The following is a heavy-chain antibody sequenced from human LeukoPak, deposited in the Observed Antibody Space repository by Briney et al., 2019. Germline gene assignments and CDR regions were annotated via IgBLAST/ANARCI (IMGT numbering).Heavy chain of an antibody. CDR3: AKAASSSSPYFDY. J-gene: IGHJ4*02. V-gene: IGHV3-9*03. CDR2: ISWNSGSI. D-gene: IGHD6-6*01. CDR1: GFTFDDYA. Sequence: GGSLRLSCAAPGFTFDDYAMHWVRQAPGKGLEWVSGISWNSGSIGYADSVKGRFTISRDNAKNSLYLQMNSLRAEDMALYYCAKAASSSSPYFDYWGQGTLVTVSS.